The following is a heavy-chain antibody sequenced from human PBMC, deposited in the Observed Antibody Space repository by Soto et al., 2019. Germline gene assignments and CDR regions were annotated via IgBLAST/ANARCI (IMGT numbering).Heavy chain of an antibody. CDR2: IWYDGSNK. D-gene: IGHD2-2*01. J-gene: IGHJ4*02. V-gene: IGHV3-33*01. Sequence: QVQLVESGGGVVQPGRSLRLSCAASGFTFITYGMHWARQAPGKGREWVAVIWYDGSNKYYADSVKGRFTISRDNSKNTLYLQMNSLRAEDTAVYYCARSGRIPSPFDYWGQGTLVTVSS. CDR3: ARSGRIPSPFDY. CDR1: GFTFITYG.